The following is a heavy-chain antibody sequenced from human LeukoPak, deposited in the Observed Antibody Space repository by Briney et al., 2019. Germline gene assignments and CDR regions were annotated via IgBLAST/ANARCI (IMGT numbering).Heavy chain of an antibody. D-gene: IGHD3-22*01. J-gene: IGHJ5*02. CDR2: NNHSRCT. CDR1: GGSFSGYY. CDR3: ARDVNSYDSSGYLLP. V-gene: IGHV4-34*01. Sequence: SETLSLTCVDSGGSFSGYYWSWVRQPPGKGREWSGENNHSRCTNYNPSLKSRVTISVDKTKNQFYLKLSFVNAADTAVYYCARDVNSYDSSGYLLPWGQGTLVTVSS.